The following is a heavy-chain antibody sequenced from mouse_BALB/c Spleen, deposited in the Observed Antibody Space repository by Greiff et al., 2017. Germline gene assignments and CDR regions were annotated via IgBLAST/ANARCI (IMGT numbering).Heavy chain of an antibody. CDR3: ARYLLWYAMDY. D-gene: IGHD2-1*01. Sequence: EVQLQQSGPSLVKPSQTLSLTCSVTGDSITSVYWNWIRKFPGNKLEYMGYINYSGNTYYNPSLKSRISITRDTSRNQYYLQLNSVTTEDTATYYCARYLLWYAMDYWGQGTSVTVSS. CDR2: INYSGNT. J-gene: IGHJ4*01. CDR1: GDSITSVY. V-gene: IGHV3-8*02.